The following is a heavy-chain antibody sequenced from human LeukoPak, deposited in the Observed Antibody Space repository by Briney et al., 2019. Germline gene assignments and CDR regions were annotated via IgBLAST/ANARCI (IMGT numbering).Heavy chain of an antibody. V-gene: IGHV4-59*01. D-gene: IGHD3-3*01. Sequence: SETLSLTCTVSGGSISSYYWSWIRQPPGKGLEWIGYIYYSGSTNYNPSLKSRVTISVDTSKNQFSLKLSSVTAADTAVYYCARVYYDFWSVHRTNYYMDVWGKGTTVTVSS. CDR1: GGSISSYY. CDR3: ARVYYDFWSVHRTNYYMDV. CDR2: IYYSGST. J-gene: IGHJ6*03.